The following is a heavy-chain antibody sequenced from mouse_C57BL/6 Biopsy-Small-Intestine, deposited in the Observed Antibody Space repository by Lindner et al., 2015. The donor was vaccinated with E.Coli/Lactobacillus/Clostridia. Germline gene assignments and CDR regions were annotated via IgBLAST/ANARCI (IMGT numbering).Heavy chain of an antibody. CDR3: ARGEYSRGWFDS. Sequence: VQLQESGPELVKPGASVKISCKASGFSFTDYFMNWVKQSHGKSLEWIGRINPYNGDIFYNQNFKGKATLTVDKSSNTAHMELLSLTSEDFAVYFCARGEYSRGWFDSWGHGTLVTVSA. CDR2: INPYNGDI. J-gene: IGHJ3*01. D-gene: IGHD2-5*01. CDR1: GFSFTDYF. V-gene: IGHV1-37*01.